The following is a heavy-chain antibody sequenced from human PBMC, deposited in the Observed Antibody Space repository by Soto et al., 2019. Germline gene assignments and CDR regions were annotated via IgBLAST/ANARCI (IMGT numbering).Heavy chain of an antibody. V-gene: IGHV4-39*01. Sequence: QLQLQESGPGLVKPSETLSLTCTVSGGSISSSSYYWGWIRQPPGKGLEWIGSIYYSGSTYYNPSLKSRVTISVDTSKNQFSLKLSSVNAADTAVYYCAIGFTDCSGGSCYSSWFDPWGQGTLVTVSS. CDR2: IYYSGST. D-gene: IGHD2-15*01. CDR3: AIGFTDCSGGSCYSSWFDP. J-gene: IGHJ5*02. CDR1: GGSISSSSYY.